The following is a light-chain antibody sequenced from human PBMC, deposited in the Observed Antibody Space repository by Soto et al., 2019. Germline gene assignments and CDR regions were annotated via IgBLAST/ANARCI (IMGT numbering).Light chain of an antibody. CDR2: DTS. V-gene: IGLV7-46*01. CDR1: TGAVTSGHY. Sequence: QAVVTQEPSLTVSPEGTVTLTCGSTTGAVTSGHYPYWFQRKPGQAPKTLIYDTSNKRSWTPARFSGSLLGGKAALTLSGAQPEDEADYYCLLSYSDARKVAFGGGTKLTVL. CDR3: LLSYSDARKVA. J-gene: IGLJ2*01.